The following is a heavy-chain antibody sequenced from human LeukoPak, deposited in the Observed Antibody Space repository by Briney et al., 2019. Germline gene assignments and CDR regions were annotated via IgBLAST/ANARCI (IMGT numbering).Heavy chain of an antibody. CDR1: GFTVSGYY. Sequence: GGSLRLSCAASGFTVSGYYMSWVRQAPGKGLEWVSTIYSDGSTYYADSVKGRFIISRDNSKNTPYLQMYGLRAEDTAVYFCVGGEWLRSGLGYWGQGTLVTVSS. D-gene: IGHD5-12*01. J-gene: IGHJ4*02. CDR3: VGGEWLRSGLGY. V-gene: IGHV3-53*01. CDR2: IYSDGST.